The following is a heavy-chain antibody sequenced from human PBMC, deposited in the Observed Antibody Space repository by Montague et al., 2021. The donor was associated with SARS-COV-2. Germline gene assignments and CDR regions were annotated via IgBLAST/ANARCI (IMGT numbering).Heavy chain of an antibody. D-gene: IGHD5-24*01. V-gene: IGHV2-70*11. CDR2: IDWDDDK. J-gene: IGHJ4*02. Sequence: PALVKPTQTLTLTCTFSGFSLTTGGMYVSWIRQPPGKALEWLARIDWDDDKYYSASLKTRLTISKDTSKNQVVLPMTDLDPLDTGTYYCARTDGFNLLGFDSWGQGTLVAVSS. CDR1: GFSLTTGGMY. CDR3: ARTDGFNLLGFDS.